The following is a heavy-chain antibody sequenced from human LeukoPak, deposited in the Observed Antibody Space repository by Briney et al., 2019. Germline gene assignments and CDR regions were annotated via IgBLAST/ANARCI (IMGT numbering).Heavy chain of an antibody. CDR1: GFTFDDYA. CDR3: AKDVSRGSSWYDAFDI. D-gene: IGHD6-13*01. CDR2: ISWNSGAT. Sequence: GGSLRLSCAASGFTFDDYAMHWVRQAPGKGLEWVSAISWNSGATSYADSVKGRFTISRDNAKNSLSLHMNSLRPEDTALYYCAKDVSRGSSWYDAFDIWGQGAMVTVSS. V-gene: IGHV3-9*01. J-gene: IGHJ3*02.